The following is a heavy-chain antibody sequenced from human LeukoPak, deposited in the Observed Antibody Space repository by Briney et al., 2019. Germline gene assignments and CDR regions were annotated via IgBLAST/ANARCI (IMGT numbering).Heavy chain of an antibody. J-gene: IGHJ4*02. D-gene: IGHD6-19*01. Sequence: SETLSLTCTVSGGSISSSRYYWGWIRQPPGKGLEWIGSIYYSGSTYYNPSLKSRVTISVDTSKNQFSLKLSSVTAADTAVYYCARPYSSGWYGIDYWGQGTQVTVSS. CDR2: IYYSGST. CDR3: ARPYSSGWYGIDY. V-gene: IGHV4-39*01. CDR1: GGSISSSRYY.